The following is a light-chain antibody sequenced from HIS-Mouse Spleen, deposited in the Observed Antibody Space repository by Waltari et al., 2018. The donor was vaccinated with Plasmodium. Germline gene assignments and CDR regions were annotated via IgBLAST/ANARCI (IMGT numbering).Light chain of an antibody. CDR2: GAS. CDR1: QSVSSN. Sequence: EIVMTQSPATLSVSPGERATLSCRASQSVSSNLAWYQQKPGQAPRLLMSGASTRATGRPARCSGSGSGTELTLTISSQQSVDFAVYYCQQYNTWTPSTFGQGTKVEI. CDR3: QQYNTWTPST. V-gene: IGKV3-15*01. J-gene: IGKJ1*01.